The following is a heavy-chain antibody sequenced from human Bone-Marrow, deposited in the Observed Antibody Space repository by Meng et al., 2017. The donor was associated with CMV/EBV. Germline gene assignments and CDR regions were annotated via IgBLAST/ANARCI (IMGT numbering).Heavy chain of an antibody. V-gene: IGHV4-61*01. J-gene: IGHJ4*02. CDR3: AGDSGSLEGDATNFDY. D-gene: IGHD1-26*01. Sequence: SETLSLTCTVSGGSVSSGSYYWSWIRQPPGKGLEWIGYIYYSGSTNYNPSLKSRVTISVDTSKNQFSLKLSSVTAADTAVYYCAGDSGSLEGDATNFDYWGQGTLVTVSS. CDR1: GGSVSSGSYY. CDR2: IYYSGST.